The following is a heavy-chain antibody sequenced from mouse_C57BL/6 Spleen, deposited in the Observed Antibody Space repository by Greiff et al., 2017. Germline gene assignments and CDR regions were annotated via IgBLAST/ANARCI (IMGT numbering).Heavy chain of an antibody. J-gene: IGHJ1*03. D-gene: IGHD2-1*01. CDR2: IDPGDGDT. Sequence: VQLKQSGAELVRPGASVKLSCTASGFNIKDYYMHWVKQRPEQGLEWIGRIDPGDGDTEYAPKFQGKATMTADTSSNTAYLQLSSLTSEDTAVYYCTVSYYGNNREDWYFDVWGTGTTVTVSS. V-gene: IGHV14-1*01. CDR3: TVSYYGNNREDWYFDV. CDR1: GFNIKDYY.